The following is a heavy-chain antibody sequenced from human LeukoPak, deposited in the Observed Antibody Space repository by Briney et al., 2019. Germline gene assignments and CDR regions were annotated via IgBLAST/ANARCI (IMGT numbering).Heavy chain of an antibody. CDR3: ARVLHDSSGYYSFDY. CDR2: INPNSGGT. Sequence: GASVKVSCKATGYTFAGYYMHWVRQAPGQGLEWMGWINPNSGGTNYAQKFQGRVTMTRDTSISTAYMELSRLRSDDTAVYYCARVLHDSSGYYSFDYWGQGTLVTVSS. J-gene: IGHJ4*02. D-gene: IGHD3-22*01. CDR1: GYTFAGYY. V-gene: IGHV1-2*02.